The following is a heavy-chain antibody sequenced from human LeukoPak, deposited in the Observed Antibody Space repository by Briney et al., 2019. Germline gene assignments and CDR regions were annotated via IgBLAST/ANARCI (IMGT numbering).Heavy chain of an antibody. CDR3: ARGAVEDIVLMVYAD. CDR2: INHSGGT. J-gene: IGHJ4*02. D-gene: IGHD2-8*01. Sequence: SETLSLTCAVYGASFSGYYWSWIRQTPGKGLEGIGEINHSGGTTYNPSLKRRVTISVDTSKNQFSLKVISVPAADTGVYYCARGAVEDIVLMVYADWSQGSRVTVSS. V-gene: IGHV4-34*01. CDR1: GASFSGYY.